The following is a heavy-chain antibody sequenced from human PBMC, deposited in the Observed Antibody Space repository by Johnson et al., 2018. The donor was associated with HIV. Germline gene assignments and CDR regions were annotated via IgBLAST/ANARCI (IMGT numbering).Heavy chain of an antibody. J-gene: IGHJ3*02. V-gene: IGHV3-30-3*01. D-gene: IGHD5-24*01. CDR1: GFTFSSYA. Sequence: QVQLVESGGGVVQPGRSLRLSCAASGFTFSSYAIHWVRQAPGKGLEWVAVISYDGSNKYYTDSVKGRFTISRDNSKNTLYLQMNSLRAEDTAVYYCATPRRRSPHAFDIWGQGTMVTVSS. CDR3: ATPRRRSPHAFDI. CDR2: ISYDGSNK.